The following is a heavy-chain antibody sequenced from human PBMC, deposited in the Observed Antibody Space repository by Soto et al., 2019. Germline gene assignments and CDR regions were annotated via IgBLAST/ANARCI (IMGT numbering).Heavy chain of an antibody. CDR3: ARNYGGNSQFFDL. J-gene: IGHJ2*01. D-gene: IGHD4-17*01. CDR2: FFHTGTA. CDR1: GDAITRHY. V-gene: IGHV4-59*11. Sequence: QVQLQESGPGLVKPSETLSLTCSVSGDAITRHYWSWIRQSPGKGMEWLGYFFHTGTALYNPSLRSRVSMFVDTSKNQFSLRLTSVIPADTAVYFCARNYGGNSQFFDLWGRGTLVTVSS.